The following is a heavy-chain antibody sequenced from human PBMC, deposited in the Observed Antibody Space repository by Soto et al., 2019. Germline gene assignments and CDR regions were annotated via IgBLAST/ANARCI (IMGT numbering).Heavy chain of an antibody. CDR1: GGSISSYY. V-gene: IGHV4-59*01. Sequence: SETLSLTCTVSGGSISSYYWSWIRQPPGKGLEWIGYIYYSGSTNYNPSLKSRVTISVDTSKNQFSLKLSSVTAADTAVYYCARARYSSSWYLYYFDYWGQGTLVTVSS. D-gene: IGHD6-13*01. J-gene: IGHJ4*02. CDR3: ARARYSSSWYLYYFDY. CDR2: IYYSGST.